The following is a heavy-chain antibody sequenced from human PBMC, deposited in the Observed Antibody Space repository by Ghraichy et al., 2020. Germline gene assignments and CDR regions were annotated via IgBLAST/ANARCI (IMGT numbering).Heavy chain of an antibody. CDR1: GGSFSGYY. CDR3: ATLMGAAAGPIDY. CDR2: INHSGST. V-gene: IGHV4-34*01. Sequence: SETLSLTCAVYGGSFSGYYWSWIRQPPGKGLEWIGEINHSGSTNYNPSLKSRVTISVDTSKNQFSLKLSSVTAADTAVYYCATLMGAAAGPIDYWGQGTLVTVSS. J-gene: IGHJ4*02. D-gene: IGHD6-13*01.